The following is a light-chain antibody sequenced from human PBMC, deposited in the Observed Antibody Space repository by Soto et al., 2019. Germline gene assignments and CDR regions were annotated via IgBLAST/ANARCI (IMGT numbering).Light chain of an antibody. CDR1: QSFSSGF. CDR2: GAS. J-gene: IGKJ1*01. CDR3: QQYGSCPRA. V-gene: IGKV3-20*01. Sequence: ERALTQSPGTLSLSAGERATLTCRASQSFSSGFLAWYQQKPGEASRLLIYGASSMATGTPHRFSGSGSGTDFTLTISRLEPDDFAGYYFQQYGSCPRAFGQGTKVYIK.